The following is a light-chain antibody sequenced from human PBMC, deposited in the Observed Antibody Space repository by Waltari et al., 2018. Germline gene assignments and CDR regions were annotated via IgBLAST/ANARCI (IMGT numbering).Light chain of an antibody. CDR1: QGISNY. Sequence: DIQMTQSPSSLSASVGDRVTITCRASQGISNYLAWYQQKPGKVPKLLIYAASTLQSGVPSRFSGNGSGTDFTLTISSLQPEDVATYYCQKYNSALGVTFGPGTKVDIK. V-gene: IGKV1-27*01. CDR3: QKYNSALGVT. CDR2: AAS. J-gene: IGKJ3*01.